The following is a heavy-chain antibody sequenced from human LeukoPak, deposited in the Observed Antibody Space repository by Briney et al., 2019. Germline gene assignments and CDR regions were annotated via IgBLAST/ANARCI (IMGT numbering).Heavy chain of an antibody. CDR3: ARDLGGSGTYSDY. J-gene: IGHJ4*02. CDR2: INSDESIR. V-gene: IGHV3-74*01. D-gene: IGHD3-10*01. CDR1: GFTFSSYW. Sequence: PGGSLRLSCAASGFTFSSYWMHWVRQAPGKGLVWVSRINSDESIRNYADSVKGRFTISRDNAKNTLYLQMNSLRAEDTAVYYCARDLGGSGTYSDYWGQGTLVTVSS.